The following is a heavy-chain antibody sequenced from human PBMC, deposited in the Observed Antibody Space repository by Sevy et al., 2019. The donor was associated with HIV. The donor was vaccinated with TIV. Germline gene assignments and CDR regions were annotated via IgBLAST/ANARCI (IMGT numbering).Heavy chain of an antibody. Sequence: GGSLRLSCAASGFTFSTYGMHWVRQAPGKGLEWVAFIRYDGSNKDYPDSVKGRFTISRDNSKNTLYLQMNSLRPDDTAVYYCAKDPDRSSSWYDYWGQGTLVTVSS. CDR1: GFTFSTYG. J-gene: IGHJ4*02. CDR3: AKDPDRSSSWYDY. D-gene: IGHD6-13*01. V-gene: IGHV3-30*02. CDR2: IRYDGSNK.